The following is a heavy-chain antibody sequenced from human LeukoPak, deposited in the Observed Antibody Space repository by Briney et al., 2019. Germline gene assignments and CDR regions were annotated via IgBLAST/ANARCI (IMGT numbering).Heavy chain of an antibody. J-gene: IGHJ4*02. D-gene: IGHD1-26*01. Sequence: SETLSLTCTVSGGSISSGGYYWSWIRQHPGKGLEWIGYIYYSGSTYYNPSLKSRVTISVDTSKNQFSLKLSSVTAADTAVNYCARGQVGATTSTLPVYWGQGTLVTVSS. V-gene: IGHV4-31*03. CDR2: IYYSGST. CDR3: ARGQVGATTSTLPVY. CDR1: GGSISSGGYY.